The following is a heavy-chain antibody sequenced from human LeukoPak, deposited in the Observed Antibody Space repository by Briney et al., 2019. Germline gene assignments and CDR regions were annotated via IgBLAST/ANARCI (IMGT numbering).Heavy chain of an antibody. D-gene: IGHD2-2*01. CDR3: AKDGMYQLLVYYYYMDV. Sequence: GGSLRLSCAGSGLIFRNYGMHWVRQAPGKGLAWAAFIRYDGSNKYYADSVKGRFTISRDNSKNTLYLQMNSLRAEDTAVYYCAKDGMYQLLVYYYYMDVWGKGTTVTVSS. J-gene: IGHJ6*03. CDR2: IRYDGSNK. V-gene: IGHV3-30*02. CDR1: GLIFRNYG.